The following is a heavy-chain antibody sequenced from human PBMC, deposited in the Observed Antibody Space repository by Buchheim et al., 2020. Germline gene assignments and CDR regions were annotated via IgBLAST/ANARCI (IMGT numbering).Heavy chain of an antibody. CDR3: ARDRVSVVVAATGGMDV. D-gene: IGHD2-15*01. V-gene: IGHV3-21*01. CDR1: GFTFSSYS. J-gene: IGHJ6*02. Sequence: EVPLVESGGGLVKPGGSLRLSCAASGFTFSSYSMNWVRQAPGKGLEWVSSISSSSSYIYYADPVKGRCTIPRDNAKNSLHLQMNSLRAEDTAVYYCARDRVSVVVAATGGMDVWGQGTT. CDR2: ISSSSSYI.